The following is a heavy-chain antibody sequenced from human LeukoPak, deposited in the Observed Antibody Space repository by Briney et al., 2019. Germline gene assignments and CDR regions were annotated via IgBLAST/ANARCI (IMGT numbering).Heavy chain of an antibody. D-gene: IGHD2-21*02. CDR2: ISSSSSYI. CDR1: GFTFSSYS. CDR3: ARDGDIVVVTANHDAFDT. V-gene: IGHV3-21*01. Sequence: GGSLRLSCAASGFTFSSYSMNWVRQAPGKGLEWVSSISSSSSYIYYADSVKGRFTISRDNAKNSLYLQMNSLRAEDTAVYYCARDGDIVVVTANHDAFDTWGQGTMVTVSS. J-gene: IGHJ3*02.